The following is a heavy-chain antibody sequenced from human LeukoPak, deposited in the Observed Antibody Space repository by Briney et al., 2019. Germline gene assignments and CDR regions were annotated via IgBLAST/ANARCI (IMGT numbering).Heavy chain of an antibody. Sequence: SETLSLTCTVSGGSISSSSYYWGWIRQPPGKGLEWIGSIYYSGSTYYNPSLKSRVTISVDTSKNQFSLKLSSVTAADTAVYYCARDFADHGAAAGTLYYFDYWGQGTLVTVSS. CDR3: ARDFADHGAAAGTLYYFDY. CDR1: GGSISSSSYY. D-gene: IGHD6-13*01. J-gene: IGHJ4*02. CDR2: IYYSGST. V-gene: IGHV4-39*07.